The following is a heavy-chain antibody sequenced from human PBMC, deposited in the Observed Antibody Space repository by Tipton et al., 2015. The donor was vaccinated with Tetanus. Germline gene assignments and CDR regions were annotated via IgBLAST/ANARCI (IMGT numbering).Heavy chain of an antibody. CDR1: GYSFTSYW. J-gene: IGHJ4*02. D-gene: IGHD3-9*01. CDR3: GRTLVDALGAYYDILTGYYNDY. CDR2: IYPGDSDT. V-gene: IGHV5-51*01. Sequence: QLVQSGAEVKKPGESLKISCKGSGYSFTSYWIGWARQMPGKGLEWMGIIYPGDSDTRYSPSFQGQVTISADKSISTAYLQWSSLKAADTAMYYCGRTLVDALGAYYDILTGYYNDYWGQGTLVAVSS.